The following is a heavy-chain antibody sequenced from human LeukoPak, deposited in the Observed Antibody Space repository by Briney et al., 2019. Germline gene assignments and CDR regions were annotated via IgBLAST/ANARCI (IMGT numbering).Heavy chain of an antibody. D-gene: IGHD3-10*01. J-gene: IGHJ4*02. CDR1: GFTFSSYT. CDR3: AKGGSGSYYTDY. V-gene: IGHV3-23*01. Sequence: GGSLRLSCAASGFTFSSYTMTWVRQAPGRGLEWVSAISVSGGSTSYADSVKGRFTISRDNSQNTLYLQMNSLGGEDTAVYYCAKGGSGSYYTDYWGQGTLVTVSS. CDR2: ISVSGGST.